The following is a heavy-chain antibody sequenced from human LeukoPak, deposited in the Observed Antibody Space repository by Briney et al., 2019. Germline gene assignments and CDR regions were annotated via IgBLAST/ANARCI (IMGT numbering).Heavy chain of an antibody. CDR3: ARPTYYDFWSDLFDP. CDR1: GGSISSSSYY. Sequence: PSETLSLTCTVSGGSISSSSYYWGWIRQPPGKGLEWIGSIYYSGSTYYNPSLKSRVTISVDTSKNQFSLKLSSVTAADTAVYYCARPTYYDFWSDLFDPWGQGTLVTDSS. D-gene: IGHD3-3*01. V-gene: IGHV4-39*01. CDR2: IYYSGST. J-gene: IGHJ5*02.